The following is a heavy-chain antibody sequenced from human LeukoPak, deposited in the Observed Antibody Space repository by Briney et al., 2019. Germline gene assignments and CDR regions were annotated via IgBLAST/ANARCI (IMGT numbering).Heavy chain of an antibody. CDR1: GFTFSSYA. Sequence: PGGSLRLSCAASGFTFSSYAMTWVRQAPGKGLEWVSAIGGRGNNTYYADSVRGRFTISRDNSKSTLYLQMNSLRAEDTAIYYCAKNGGESYGTGHFDYWGQGTLVTVSS. CDR3: AKNGGESYGTGHFDY. V-gene: IGHV3-23*01. J-gene: IGHJ4*02. D-gene: IGHD1-26*01. CDR2: IGGRGNNT.